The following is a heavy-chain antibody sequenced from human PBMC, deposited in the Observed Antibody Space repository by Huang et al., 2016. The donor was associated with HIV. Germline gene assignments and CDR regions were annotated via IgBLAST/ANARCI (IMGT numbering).Heavy chain of an antibody. CDR3: AKDGRGSGTYYDYFEY. J-gene: IGHJ4*02. V-gene: IGHV3-30*18. CDR1: GFTFNKFD. CDR2: ISYDGSSK. Sequence: QVQLVESGGGVVQPGRSLRLSCAAFGFTFNKFDMHWVRQAQGKGMGWVAIISYDGSSKYHADSVKGRFTISRDNYKNTVYLQMNSLRVEDTAVYYCAKDGRGSGTYYDYFEYWGQGTLVTVSS. D-gene: IGHD1-26*01.